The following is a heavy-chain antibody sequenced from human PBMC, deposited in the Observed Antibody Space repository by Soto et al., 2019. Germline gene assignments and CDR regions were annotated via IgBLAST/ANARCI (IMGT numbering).Heavy chain of an antibody. Sequence: QVQLQQWGAGLLKPSETLSLTCAVYGGSFSGYYWSWIRQPPGKGLEWIGEINHSGSTNYNPSLNSRVTISGETSKNQFSLKLSSVAAADSAVYYCARVASAFIVGAIGWYFDLWGRGTLVTVSS. CDR3: ARVASAFIVGAIGWYFDL. V-gene: IGHV4-34*01. CDR1: GGSFSGYY. CDR2: INHSGST. J-gene: IGHJ2*01. D-gene: IGHD1-26*01.